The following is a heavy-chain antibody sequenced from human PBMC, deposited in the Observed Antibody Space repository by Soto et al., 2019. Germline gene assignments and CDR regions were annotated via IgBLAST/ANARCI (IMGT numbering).Heavy chain of an antibody. D-gene: IGHD2-15*01. V-gene: IGHV1-69*13. CDR3: ARGDGDIVVVVAATQVAFDI. CDR2: IIPIFGTA. Sequence: SVKVSCKASGGTFSSYAISWVRQAPGQGLEWMGGIIPIFGTANYAQKFQGRVTITADESTSTVYMELSSLRSEDTAVYYCARGDGDIVVVVAATQVAFDIWGQGTMVTVSS. CDR1: GGTFSSYA. J-gene: IGHJ3*02.